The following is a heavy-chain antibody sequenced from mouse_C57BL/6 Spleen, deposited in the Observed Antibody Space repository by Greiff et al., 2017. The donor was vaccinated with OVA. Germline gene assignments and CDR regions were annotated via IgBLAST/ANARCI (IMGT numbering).Heavy chain of an antibody. CDR1: GYTFTSYW. V-gene: IGHV1-50*01. CDR2: IDPSDSYT. CDR3: ARPSDGAWFAY. J-gene: IGHJ3*01. Sequence: QVQLQQPGAELVKPGASVKLSCKASGYTFTSYWMQWVKQRPGQGLEWIGEIDPSDSYTNYNQKFKGKATLTVDTSSSTAYMQLSSLTSEDSAVYYCARPSDGAWFAYWGQGTLVTVSA.